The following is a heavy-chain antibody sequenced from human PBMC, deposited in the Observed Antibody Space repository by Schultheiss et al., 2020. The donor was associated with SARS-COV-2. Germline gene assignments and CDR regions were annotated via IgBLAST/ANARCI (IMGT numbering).Heavy chain of an antibody. CDR3: GRVQGGRPYGDYGNWYFDL. CDR1: GFTFSSYG. Sequence: GGSLRLSCAASGFTFSSYGMHWVRQAPGKGLEWVAVIWYDGSNKYYADSVKGRFTISRDNSKNTLYLQMNSLRAEDTAVYYCGRVQGGRPYGDYGNWYFDLWGRGTLVTVSS. D-gene: IGHD4-17*01. CDR2: IWYDGSNK. J-gene: IGHJ2*01. V-gene: IGHV3-33*08.